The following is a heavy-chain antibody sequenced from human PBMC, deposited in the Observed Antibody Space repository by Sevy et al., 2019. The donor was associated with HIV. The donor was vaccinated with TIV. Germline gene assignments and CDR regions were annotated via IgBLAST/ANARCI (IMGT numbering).Heavy chain of an antibody. CDR3: ARGSEGWELSYYFDY. D-gene: IGHD1-26*01. CDR1: GGSFSGYY. Sequence: SETLSLTCAVYGGSFSGYYWSWIRQPPGKGLEWIGEINHSGGTNYNPSLKRRVTIYVDTSKNQFSLKLSSVTAADTAVYYCARGSEGWELSYYFDYWGQGTLVTVSS. CDR2: INHSGGT. V-gene: IGHV4-34*01. J-gene: IGHJ4*02.